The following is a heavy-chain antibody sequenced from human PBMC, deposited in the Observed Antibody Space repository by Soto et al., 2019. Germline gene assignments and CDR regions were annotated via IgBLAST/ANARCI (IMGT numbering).Heavy chain of an antibody. D-gene: IGHD3-3*01. CDR1: GYSFTSYW. Sequence: GESLKISCKGSGYSFTSYWIGWVRQMPGKGLEWMGIIYPGDSDTRYSPSFQGHVTISADKSISTAYLQWSSLKASDTAMYYCARHSDDFWSGNPHYFDYWGQGTLVTVSS. CDR2: IYPGDSDT. V-gene: IGHV5-51*01. J-gene: IGHJ4*02. CDR3: ARHSDDFWSGNPHYFDY.